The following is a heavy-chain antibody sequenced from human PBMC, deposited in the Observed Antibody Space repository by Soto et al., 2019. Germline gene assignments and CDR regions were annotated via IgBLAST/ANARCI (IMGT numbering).Heavy chain of an antibody. J-gene: IGHJ3*02. CDR1: GFTFSSYA. Sequence: GSLRLSCAASGFTFSSYAMSWVRQAPGKGLEWVSAISGSGGSTYYADSVKGRFTISRDNSKNTLYLQMNSLRAEDTAVYYCAKAYRSGWLLLLDAFDIWGQGTMVTVSS. V-gene: IGHV3-23*01. CDR2: ISGSGGST. CDR3: AKAYRSGWLLLLDAFDI. D-gene: IGHD3-22*01.